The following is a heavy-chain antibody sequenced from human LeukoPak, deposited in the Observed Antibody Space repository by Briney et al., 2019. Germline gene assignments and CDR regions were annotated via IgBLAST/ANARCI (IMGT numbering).Heavy chain of an antibody. J-gene: IGHJ4*02. CDR2: IVVGSGNT. CDR1: GFTFTSPA. Sequence: SVKVSCKASGFTFTSPAVQWVRQARGQRLEWIGWIVVGSGNTNYAQKFQERVTITRDMSTSTAYMELSSLRSEDTAVYYCAAGATYYDILTVLAFWGQGTLVTVSS. CDR3: AAGATYYDILTVLAF. V-gene: IGHV1-58*01. D-gene: IGHD3-9*01.